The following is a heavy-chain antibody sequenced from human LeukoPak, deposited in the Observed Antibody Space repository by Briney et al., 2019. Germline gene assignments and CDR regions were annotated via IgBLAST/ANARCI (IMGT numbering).Heavy chain of an antibody. V-gene: IGHV4-39*07. CDR1: GCSISSSSYD. CDR2: IYYSGST. J-gene: IGHJ5*02. CDR3: ARAVRAPFGP. Sequence: SETLSLTCTVSGCSISSSSYDWGWIRQPPGKGLEWIGSIYYSGSTYYNPSLKSRVTISVDKSKNQFSLKLSSVTAADTAVYYCARAVRAPFGPWGEGTLVTVPS. D-gene: IGHD3-10*01.